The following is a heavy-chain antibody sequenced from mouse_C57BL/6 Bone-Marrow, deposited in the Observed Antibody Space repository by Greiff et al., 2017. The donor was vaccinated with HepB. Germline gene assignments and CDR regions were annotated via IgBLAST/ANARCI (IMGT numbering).Heavy chain of an antibody. V-gene: IGHV3-6*01. J-gene: IGHJ2*01. CDR3: AREEGLTGTDFDY. Sequence: EVQLVESGPGLVKPSQSLSLTCSVTGYSITSGYYWNWIRQFPGNKLEWMGYISYDGSNNYNPSLKNRISITRDTSKNQFFLKLNSVTTEDTATYYCAREEGLTGTDFDYCGQGTTLTVSS. D-gene: IGHD4-1*01. CDR2: ISYDGSN. CDR1: GYSITSGYY.